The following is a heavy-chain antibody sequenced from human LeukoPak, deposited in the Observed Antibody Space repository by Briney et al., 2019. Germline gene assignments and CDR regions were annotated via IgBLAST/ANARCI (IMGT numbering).Heavy chain of an antibody. J-gene: IGHJ2*01. CDR2: INPNSGGT. V-gene: IGHV1-2*02. CDR1: GYTFTSYY. D-gene: IGHD4-17*01. Sequence: ASVTVSCKASGYTFTSYYMHWVRQAPGQGLEWMGWINPNSGGTNYAQKFQGRVTMTRDTSISTAYMELSRLRSDDTAVYYCARGGYGDYENYWYFDLWGRGTLVTVSS. CDR3: ARGGYGDYENYWYFDL.